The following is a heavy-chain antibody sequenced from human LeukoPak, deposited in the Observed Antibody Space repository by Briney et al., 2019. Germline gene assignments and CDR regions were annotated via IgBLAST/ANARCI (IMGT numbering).Heavy chain of an antibody. CDR1: GGPIRGSDSY. J-gene: IGHJ6*03. Sequence: SETLSLTCSVSGGPIRGSDSYWTWTRQAPGKGLEFIVSIYENGDTYDNPSLRSRVSISVDTSKNQFSLKVTSVTAADTAVYYCARGERSPPNYYNYMDVWGKGATVTVSS. V-gene: IGHV4-39*07. CDR3: ARGERSPPNYYNYMDV. CDR2: IYENGDT. D-gene: IGHD1-26*01.